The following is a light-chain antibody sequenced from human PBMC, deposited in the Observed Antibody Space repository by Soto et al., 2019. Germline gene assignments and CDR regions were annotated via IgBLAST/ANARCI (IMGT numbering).Light chain of an antibody. V-gene: IGKV1-5*01. J-gene: IGKJ1*01. CDR3: QQYNTYWT. CDR1: RSISTW. Sequence: DIQITQSPSTLSASVGDRVTITCRASRSISTWLAWYQQKPGKAPNLLIYDASSLESGVPSRFSGSGSGTEFTLTISSLQPDDFATYYCQQYNTYWTFGQGTKVDIK. CDR2: DAS.